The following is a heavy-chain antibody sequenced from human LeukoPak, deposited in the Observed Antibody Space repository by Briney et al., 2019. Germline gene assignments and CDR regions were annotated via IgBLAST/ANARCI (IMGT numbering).Heavy chain of an antibody. CDR1: GGSISSYY. Sequence: SETLSLTCTVSGGSISSYYWSWIRQPPGKGLEWIGYIYYSGSTYYNPSLKSRVTISVDTSKNHFSLKLNSVTAADTAVYYCASELGGAAAGTDAFDIWGQGTMVTVSS. V-gene: IGHV4-59*04. CDR2: IYYSGST. CDR3: ASELGGAAAGTDAFDI. J-gene: IGHJ3*02. D-gene: IGHD6-13*01.